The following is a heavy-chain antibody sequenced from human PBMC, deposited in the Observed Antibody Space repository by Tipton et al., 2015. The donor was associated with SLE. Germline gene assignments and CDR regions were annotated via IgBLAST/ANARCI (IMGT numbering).Heavy chain of an antibody. CDR1: GGSFSGYY. CDR3: ARSSGWHDAFDI. Sequence: TLSLTCAVYGGSFSGYYWSWIRQPPGKGLEWIGEINHSGSTNYNPSLKSRVTISVDTSKNQFSLKLSSVTAADTAVYYCARSSGWHDAFDIWGQGTMVTVSP. J-gene: IGHJ3*02. CDR2: INHSGST. D-gene: IGHD6-19*01. V-gene: IGHV4-34*01.